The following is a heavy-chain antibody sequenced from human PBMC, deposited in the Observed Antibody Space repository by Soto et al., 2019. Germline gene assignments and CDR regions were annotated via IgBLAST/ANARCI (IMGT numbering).Heavy chain of an antibody. J-gene: IGHJ3*02. V-gene: IGHV4-59*01. CDR3: ARDLARFYAFDI. CDR1: GGSISSYY. D-gene: IGHD6-6*01. Sequence: PSETLSLTCTVSGGSISSYYWSWIRQPPGKGLEWIGYIYYSGSTNYNPSLKSRVTISVDKSKNQFSLKLSSVTAADTAVYYCARDLARFYAFDICGQGTMVTV. CDR2: IYYSGST.